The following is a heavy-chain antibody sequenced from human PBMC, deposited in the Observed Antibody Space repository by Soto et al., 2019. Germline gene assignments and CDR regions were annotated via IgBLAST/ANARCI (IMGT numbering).Heavy chain of an antibody. D-gene: IGHD2-15*01. CDR2: IYNSGV. V-gene: IGHV4-39*01. Sequence: SETLSLTCTVSVGSTSSSTYSWGWIRQPPGKGLEWIGSIYNSGVDYNPSLKSRVTISVDTSKTQFSLRLTSVTAADTALYYCARHPTGFPNWIDPWGQGIMVTVS. CDR1: VGSTSSSTYS. J-gene: IGHJ5*02. CDR3: ARHPTGFPNWIDP.